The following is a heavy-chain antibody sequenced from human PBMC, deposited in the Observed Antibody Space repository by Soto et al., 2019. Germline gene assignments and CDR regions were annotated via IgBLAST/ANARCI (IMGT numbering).Heavy chain of an antibody. J-gene: IGHJ6*03. CDR3: AKGGTNAWQPPFNT. D-gene: IGHD1-1*01. V-gene: IGHV4-34*01. Sequence: QLQQWGAGLLKPSETLSLTCVVSGGSFSTYYYNWIRQSPGKGLEWIGEINHSGSNNYSPSLKGRSPMAVDTPKNKSSRSGTFGTAADTVVYYCAKGGTNAWQPPFNTRDKG. CDR1: GGSFSTYY. CDR2: INHSGSN.